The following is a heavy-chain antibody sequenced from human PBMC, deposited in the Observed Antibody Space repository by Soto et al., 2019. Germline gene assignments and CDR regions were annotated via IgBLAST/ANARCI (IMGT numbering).Heavy chain of an antibody. J-gene: IGHJ4*02. CDR2: INHIGST. Sequence: LSLTCAVSGGSLSGYYWSWIRQPPGKRLEWIGEINHIGSTNYNPSLKSRVTILVDTSKNQFSLKLSSVTAADTAVYYCARQGYSSGWYWFDYWGQGTLVTVSS. V-gene: IGHV4-34*01. CDR1: GGSLSGYY. CDR3: ARQGYSSGWYWFDY. D-gene: IGHD6-19*01.